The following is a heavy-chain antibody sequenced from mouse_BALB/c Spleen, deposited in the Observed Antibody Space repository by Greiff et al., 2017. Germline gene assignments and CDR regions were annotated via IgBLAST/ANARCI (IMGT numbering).Heavy chain of an antibody. V-gene: IGHV5-4*02. CDR2: ISDGGSYT. Sequence: EVQLVESGGGLVKPGGSLKLSCAASGFTFSDYYMYWVRQTPEKRLEWVATISDGGSYTYYPDSVKGRFTISRDNAKNNLYLQMSSLKSEDTAMYYCARDLQGYFDYWGQGTTLTVSS. CDR1: GFTFSDYY. CDR3: ARDLQGYFDY. J-gene: IGHJ2*01.